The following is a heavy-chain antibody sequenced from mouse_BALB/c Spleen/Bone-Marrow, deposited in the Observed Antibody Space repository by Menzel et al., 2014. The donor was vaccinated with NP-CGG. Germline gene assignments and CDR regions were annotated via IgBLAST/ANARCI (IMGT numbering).Heavy chain of an antibody. CDR1: GYTFSSYW. CDR2: ILPGSGST. D-gene: IGHD4-1*02. V-gene: IGHV1-9*01. Sequence: QVQLQQSGVELMKPGASVKISCKATGYTFSSYWIEWVKQRPGHGLEWIGEILPGSGSTNYNEKFKGKATFTADTSSNTAYVQLSSLTSEDSAVYYCARSTGTWDYWGQGTTLTVSS. CDR3: ARSTGTWDY. J-gene: IGHJ2*01.